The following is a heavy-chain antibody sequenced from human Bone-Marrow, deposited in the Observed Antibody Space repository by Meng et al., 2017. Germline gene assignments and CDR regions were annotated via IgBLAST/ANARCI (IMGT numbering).Heavy chain of an antibody. CDR2: IYHSGST. CDR3: ARDRNDYGSHYFDY. V-gene: IGHV4-31*03. Sequence: QVQLQESGPGLVKPSQTLPLTCTFSGGSISSGGYYWSWIRQHPGKGLEWIGYIYHSGSTYYNPSLKSRVTISVDTSKNQFSLKLSSVTAADTAVYYCARDRNDYGSHYFDYWGQGTLVTVSS. D-gene: IGHD4-17*01. J-gene: IGHJ4*02. CDR1: GGSISSGGYY.